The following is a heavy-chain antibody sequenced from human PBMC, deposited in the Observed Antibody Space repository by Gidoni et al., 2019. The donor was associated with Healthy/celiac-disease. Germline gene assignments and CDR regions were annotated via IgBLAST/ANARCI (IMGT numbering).Heavy chain of an antibody. CDR3: AREGGDY. Sequence: QVQLVESGGGVVQPGRSLRLSCAASGFTFSSYAMHWVRQAPGKGLEWVAVISYDGSNKYYADSVKGRFTISRDNSKNTLYLQMNSLIAEDTAVYYCAREGGDYWGQGTLVTVSS. CDR1: GFTFSSYA. J-gene: IGHJ4*02. CDR2: ISYDGSNK. V-gene: IGHV3-30-3*01. D-gene: IGHD3-16*01.